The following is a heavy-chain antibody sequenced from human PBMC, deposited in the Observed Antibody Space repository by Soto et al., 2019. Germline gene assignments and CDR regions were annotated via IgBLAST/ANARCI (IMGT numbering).Heavy chain of an antibody. CDR3: ARVPEYSSSSGWFDP. CDR1: GFTFSSYE. Sequence: GGSLRLSCAASGFTFSSYEMNWVRQAPGKGLEWVSYISSSGSTIYYADSVKGRFTISRDNAKNSLYLQMNSLRAEDTAVYYCARVPEYSSSSGWFDPWGQGTLVTSPQ. CDR2: ISSSGSTI. V-gene: IGHV3-48*03. D-gene: IGHD6-6*01. J-gene: IGHJ5*02.